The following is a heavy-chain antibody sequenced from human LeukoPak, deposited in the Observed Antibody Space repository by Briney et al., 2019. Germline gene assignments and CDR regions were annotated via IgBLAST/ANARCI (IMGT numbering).Heavy chain of an antibody. CDR1: GASINTYY. Sequence: SETLSLTCTVSGASINTYYWSWIRQTPGKGLEWIGYIYYSGSAYYNPSLKSRVTISVDTSKNQFSLKLSSVTAADTAVYYCARDRARGSGDYYYYMDVWGKGTTVTVSS. CDR3: ARDRARGSGDYYYYMDV. J-gene: IGHJ6*03. CDR2: IYYSGSA. V-gene: IGHV4-59*12. D-gene: IGHD6-19*01.